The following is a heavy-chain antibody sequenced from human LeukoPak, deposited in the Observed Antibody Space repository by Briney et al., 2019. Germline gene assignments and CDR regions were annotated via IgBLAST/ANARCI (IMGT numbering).Heavy chain of an antibody. CDR3: VRGSHYDFRSGYSEDY. Sequence: PGRSLRLSCAASGFTFSSYAMHWVRQAPGKGLEWVAVISYDGSNKYYADSVKGRFTISRDNSKNSLYLQMNSLRADDTAVYYCVRGSHYDFRSGYSEDYWGQGTLVTVSS. CDR2: ISYDGSNK. V-gene: IGHV3-30-3*01. D-gene: IGHD3-3*01. CDR1: GFTFSSYA. J-gene: IGHJ4*02.